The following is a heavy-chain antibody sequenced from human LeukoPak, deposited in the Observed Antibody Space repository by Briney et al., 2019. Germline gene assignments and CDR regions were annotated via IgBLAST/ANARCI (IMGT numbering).Heavy chain of an antibody. CDR1: GFTFSSDA. D-gene: IGHD5-18*01. J-gene: IGHJ4*02. CDR3: AKAGYSYDH. Sequence: PGGCLRLSCAASGFTFSSDAMSWVRQAPGKGLEWVSAIVGSGGITYYADSVKGRFTISRDNSKHTLYLQMNSLRAEDTAVYYCAKAGYSYDHWGQGTLVTVSS. CDR2: IVGSGGIT. V-gene: IGHV3-23*01.